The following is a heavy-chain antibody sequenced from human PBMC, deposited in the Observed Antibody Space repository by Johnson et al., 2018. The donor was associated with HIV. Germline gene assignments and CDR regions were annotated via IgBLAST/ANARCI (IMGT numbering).Heavy chain of an antibody. J-gene: IGHJ3*01. CDR2: ISDDGSNT. D-gene: IGHD3-10*01. V-gene: IGHV3-30-3*01. Sequence: VQLVESGGGVVQPERSLRLSCAASEFSFSTYAMRWVRQAPGKGLEGVAVISDDGSNTDYADAVKGRFTISRDNSKNTLYLQMNSLKTEDTAVYYCTTVEYGSGSPLWGQGTMVTVSS. CDR1: EFSFSTYA. CDR3: TTVEYGSGSPL.